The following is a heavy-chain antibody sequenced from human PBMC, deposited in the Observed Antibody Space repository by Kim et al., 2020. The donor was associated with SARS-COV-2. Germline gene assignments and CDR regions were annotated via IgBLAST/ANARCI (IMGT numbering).Heavy chain of an antibody. Sequence: GGSLRLSCAASGFTFSSYSMNWVRQAPGKGLEWVSYISSSSSTIYYADSVKGRFTISRDNAKNSLYLQMNSLRDEDTAVYYCARDKRPIFGVVRAENWFDPWGQGTLVTVSS. CDR1: GFTFSSYS. V-gene: IGHV3-48*02. J-gene: IGHJ5*02. CDR2: ISSSSSTI. D-gene: IGHD3-3*01. CDR3: ARDKRPIFGVVRAENWFDP.